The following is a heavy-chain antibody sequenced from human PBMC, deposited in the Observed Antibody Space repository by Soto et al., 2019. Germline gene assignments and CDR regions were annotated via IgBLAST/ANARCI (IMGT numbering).Heavy chain of an antibody. D-gene: IGHD3-10*01. V-gene: IGHV4-39*07. J-gene: IGHJ5*02. CDR2: IYYSGST. CDR3: ARVKYYGSGSYYNLNWFDP. CDR1: GDSISSSSYF. Sequence: SETLSLTCSVSGDSISSSSYFWGWIRQPPGKGLEWIGSIYYSGSTYYNPSLKSRVTISVDTSKNQFSLKLSSVTAADTAVYYCARVKYYGSGSYYNLNWFDPWGQGTLVTVSS.